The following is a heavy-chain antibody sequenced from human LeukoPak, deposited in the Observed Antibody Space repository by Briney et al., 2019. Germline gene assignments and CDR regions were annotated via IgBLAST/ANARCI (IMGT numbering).Heavy chain of an antibody. CDR2: IISRGSTI. CDR1: RFTPCDSY. J-gene: IGHJ4*02. D-gene: IGHD3-3*01. V-gene: IGHV3-11*01. CDR3: ARVHNDFWSGYYTAFDY. Sequence: PGGSLRLSCAHSRFTPCDSYMTWIPDAPGKGLQRVSYIISRGSTISYADSVKGRFTISRDNAKNSLYLQMNSLRVEDTAVYYCARVHNDFWSGYYTAFDYWGQGTLVTVSS.